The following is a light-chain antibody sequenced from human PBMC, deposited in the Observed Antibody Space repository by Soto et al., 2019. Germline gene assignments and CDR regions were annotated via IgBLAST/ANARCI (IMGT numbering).Light chain of an antibody. CDR3: SSYTSSSTVV. CDR2: DVS. V-gene: IGLV2-14*01. J-gene: IGLJ2*01. Sequence: QSALTQPASVSGSPGQSITISCTGTSSDVGGYNYVSWYQQHPGKAPKLMIYDVSNRPSGVSNRFSGSKSGNTASLNISGLQAEDEADYYCSSYTSSSTVVFVGGTKLTVL. CDR1: SSDVGGYNY.